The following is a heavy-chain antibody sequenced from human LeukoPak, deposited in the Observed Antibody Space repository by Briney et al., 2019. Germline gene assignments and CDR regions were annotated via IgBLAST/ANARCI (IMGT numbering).Heavy chain of an antibody. D-gene: IGHD7-27*01. CDR2: IYHSGST. V-gene: IGHV4-39*07. Sequence: SETLSLTCTVSGGSISSSSYYWGWIRQPPGKGLEWIGSIYHSGSTYYNPSLKSRVTIAVETSKNQFSLKLSSVTAADTAVYYCAASDPGLTGDRPPKYNWFDPWGQGTLVTVSS. J-gene: IGHJ5*02. CDR1: GGSISSSSYY. CDR3: AASDPGLTGDRPPKYNWFDP.